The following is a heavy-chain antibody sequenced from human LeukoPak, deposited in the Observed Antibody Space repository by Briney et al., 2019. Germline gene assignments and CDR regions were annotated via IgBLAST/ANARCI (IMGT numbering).Heavy chain of an antibody. CDR2: IHPGTGDT. J-gene: IGHJ5*02. CDR3: ASYASGYNWLKA. D-gene: IGHD3-10*01. Sequence: ASVKVSGKASGHTFTVYYIHWVRQAPGQGLEWMGWIHPGTGDTNYAQRFQGRVTMTRDTSITTAYMELSSLKSDDTAVYYCASYASGYNWLKAWGQGTLVTVSS. V-gene: IGHV1-2*02. CDR1: GHTFTVYY.